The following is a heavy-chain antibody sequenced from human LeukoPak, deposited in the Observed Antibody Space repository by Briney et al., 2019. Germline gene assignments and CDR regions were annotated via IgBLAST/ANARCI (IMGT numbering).Heavy chain of an antibody. CDR3: AGSSYDYVWGSYRNEYYFDY. CDR1: GGTFSSYA. V-gene: IGHV1-69*05. Sequence: ASVKVSCKASGGTFSSYAISWARQAPGQGLEWMGRIIPIFGTANYAQKFQGRVTITTDESTSTAYMELSSLRSEDTAVYYCAGSSYDYVWGSYRNEYYFDYWGQGTLVIVSS. CDR2: IIPIFGTA. J-gene: IGHJ4*02. D-gene: IGHD3-16*02.